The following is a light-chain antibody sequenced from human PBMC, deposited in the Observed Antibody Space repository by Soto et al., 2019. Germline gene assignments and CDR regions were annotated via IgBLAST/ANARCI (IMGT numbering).Light chain of an antibody. J-gene: IGKJ1*01. CDR1: QSVFSHSNNKNL. CDR3: QQYFAPPVT. Sequence: DVVMTQSPDSLAVSLRERATINCKSSQSVFSHSNNKNLLSWIQQKPGHPPKLLIYWASTRESGVPDRFSGSWSGTDFTLTISSLQAEDVAIYYCQQYFAPPVTFGQGTRVEIK. V-gene: IGKV4-1*01. CDR2: WAS.